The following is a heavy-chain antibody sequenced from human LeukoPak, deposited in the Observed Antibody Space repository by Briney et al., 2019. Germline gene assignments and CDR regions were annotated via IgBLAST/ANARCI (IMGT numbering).Heavy chain of an antibody. CDR3: ARDLQPYSSSWYRLVY. D-gene: IGHD6-13*01. CDR1: GFTFSSYA. CDR2: ISYDGSNK. J-gene: IGHJ4*02. Sequence: GGSLRLSCAASGFTFSSYAMHWVRQAPGKGLEWVAVISYDGSNKYYADSVKGRFTISRDNSKNTLYLQMNSLRAEDTAVYYCARDLQPYSSSWYRLVYWGQGTLVTVSS. V-gene: IGHV3-30-3*01.